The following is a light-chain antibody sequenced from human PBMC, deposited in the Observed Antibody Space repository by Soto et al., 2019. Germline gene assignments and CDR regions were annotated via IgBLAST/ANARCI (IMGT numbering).Light chain of an antibody. V-gene: IGKV2-24*01. Sequence: DLVLTQTRLSSPVTLGQPASISCRSSQSLVHIDGNTYFNWLQQRPGQPPRLLIYKISNRFPGVPDRFSGSGAGTDFTLKISRVEAEDVGVYYCMQATQSYTFDQGTRLEIK. J-gene: IGKJ2*01. CDR2: KIS. CDR3: MQATQSYT. CDR1: QSLVHIDGNTY.